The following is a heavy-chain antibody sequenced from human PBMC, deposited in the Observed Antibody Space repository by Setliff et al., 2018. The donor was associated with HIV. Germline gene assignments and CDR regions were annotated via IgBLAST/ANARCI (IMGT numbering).Heavy chain of an antibody. CDR1: GGTFSSYA. CDR2: IIPIFGTA. V-gene: IGHV1-69*13. Sequence: VKFSCKASGGTFSSYAINWVRQAPGQGLEWMGGIIPIFGTANYAQKFQGRLTIPADESLTTAYMELSSLTSEDTAVYYCARPTTEGDYYDSSGYLSGAFDIWGQGTMVTVSS. D-gene: IGHD3-22*01. J-gene: IGHJ3*02. CDR3: ARPTTEGDYYDSSGYLSGAFDI.